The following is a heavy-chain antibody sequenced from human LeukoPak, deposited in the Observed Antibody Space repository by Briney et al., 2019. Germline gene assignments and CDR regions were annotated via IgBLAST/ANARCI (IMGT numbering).Heavy chain of an antibody. V-gene: IGHV4-4*07. D-gene: IGHD1-26*01. Sequence: SETLSLTCTVSGGSISSYYWSWIRQPAGKGLECIGRIYTSGSTNYNPSLESRVTMSVDTSKNQFSLKLSSVTAADTAVYYCARSVELRNYYYYMDVWGKGTTVTVFS. CDR2: IYTSGST. J-gene: IGHJ6*03. CDR3: ARSVELRNYYYYMDV. CDR1: GGSISSYY.